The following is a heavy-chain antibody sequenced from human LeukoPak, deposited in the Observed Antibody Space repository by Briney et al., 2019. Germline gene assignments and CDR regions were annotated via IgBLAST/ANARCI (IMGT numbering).Heavy chain of an antibody. CDR3: ARDAGEGPLVGATDY. CDR1: GFTFSSYS. J-gene: IGHJ4*02. V-gene: IGHV3-21*01. Sequence: GSLSLSCAASGFTFSSYSMNWVRQAPGKGLEWVSSISSSSSYIYYADSVKGRFTISRDNAKNSLYLQMNSLRAEDTAVYYCARDAGEGPLVGATDYWGQGTLVTVSS. CDR2: ISSSSSYI. D-gene: IGHD1-26*01.